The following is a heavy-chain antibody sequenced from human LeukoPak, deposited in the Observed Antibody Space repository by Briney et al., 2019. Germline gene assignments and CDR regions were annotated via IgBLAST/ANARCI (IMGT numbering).Heavy chain of an antibody. CDR3: ARGGVVVPAQLNDY. CDR1: GYTFTGYY. J-gene: IGHJ4*02. D-gene: IGHD2-2*01. CDR2: INPNSGGT. Sequence: ASVKFSCKASGYTFTGYYMHWVRQAPGQGLEWMGWINPNSGGTNYAQKFQGRVTMTRDTSISTAYMELSRLRSDDTAVYYCARGGVVVPAQLNDYWGQGTLVTVSS. V-gene: IGHV1-2*02.